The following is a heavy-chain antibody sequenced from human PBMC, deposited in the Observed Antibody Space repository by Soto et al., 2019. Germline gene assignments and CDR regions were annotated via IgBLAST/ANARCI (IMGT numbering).Heavy chain of an antibody. J-gene: IGHJ4*02. D-gene: IGHD4-4*01. CDR2: IYYSGST. CDR1: GGSISSGGYY. CDR3: AREGPPYYSNYTGFDY. V-gene: IGHV4-31*03. Sequence: NPSETLSLTCTVSGGSISSGGYYWSWIRQHPGKGLEWIGYIYYSGSTYYNPSLKSRVTISVDTSKNQFSLKLSSVTAADTAVYYCAREGPPYYSNYTGFDYWGQGTLVTVSS.